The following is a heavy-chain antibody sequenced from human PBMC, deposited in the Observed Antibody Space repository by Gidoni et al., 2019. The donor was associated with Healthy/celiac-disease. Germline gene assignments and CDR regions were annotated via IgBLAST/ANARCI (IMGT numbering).Heavy chain of an antibody. CDR3: ARGQDIVLMVYAPHGAFDI. J-gene: IGHJ3*02. Sequence: QVQLQQWGAGLLKPSETLSLTCAVYGGSFRGYYWSWIRQPPGKGLEWIGEINHSGSTNYNPALKSRVTISVDTSKNQFSLKLSSVTAADTAVYYCARGQDIVLMVYAPHGAFDIWGQGTMVTVSS. D-gene: IGHD2-8*01. CDR1: GGSFRGYY. V-gene: IGHV4-34*01. CDR2: INHSGST.